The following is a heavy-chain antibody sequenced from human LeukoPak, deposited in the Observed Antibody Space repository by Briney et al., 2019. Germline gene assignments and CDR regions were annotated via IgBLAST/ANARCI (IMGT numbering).Heavy chain of an antibody. CDR2: ISYDGSNK. CDR1: GFTFSSYA. J-gene: IGHJ4*02. CDR3: ARSDMVRGPRDY. D-gene: IGHD3-10*01. V-gene: IGHV3-30*04. Sequence: GGSLRLSCAASGFTFSSYAMHWVRQAPGKGLEWVAVISYDGSNKYYADSVKGRFTISRDNSKNTLYLQMNSLRAEDTAAYYCARSDMVRGPRDYWGQGTLVTVSS.